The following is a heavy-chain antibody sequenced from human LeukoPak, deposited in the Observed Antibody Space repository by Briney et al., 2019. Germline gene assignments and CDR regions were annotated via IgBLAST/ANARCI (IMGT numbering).Heavy chain of an antibody. CDR2: IIPIFGTA. J-gene: IGHJ4*02. CDR1: GGTFSSYA. CDR3: ASDEPYYYDSSGGLDY. V-gene: IGHV1-69*05. Sequence: SVRVSCKASGGTFSSYAISWVRQAPGQGLEWMGGIIPIFGTANYAQKFQGRVTITTDESTSTAYMELSSLRSEDTAVYYCASDEPYYYDSSGGLDYWGQGTLVTVSS. D-gene: IGHD3-22*01.